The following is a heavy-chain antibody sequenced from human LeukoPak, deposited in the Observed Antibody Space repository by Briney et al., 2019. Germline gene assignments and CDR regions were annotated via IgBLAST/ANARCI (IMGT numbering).Heavy chain of an antibody. CDR1: GYTFTSYD. V-gene: IGHV1-8*02. CDR2: MNPNSGNT. D-gene: IGHD3-22*01. CDR3: ARDYYDSSGYDNPNDY. J-gene: IGHJ4*02. Sequence: ASVKVSCKASGYTFTSYDINWVRQAPGQGLEWMGWMNPNSGNTGYAQKFQGRVTMTTDTSTSTAYMELRSLRSDDTAVYYCARDYYDSSGYDNPNDYWGQGTLVTVSS.